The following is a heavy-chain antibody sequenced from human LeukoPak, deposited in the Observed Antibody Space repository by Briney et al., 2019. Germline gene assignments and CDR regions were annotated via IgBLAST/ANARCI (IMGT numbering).Heavy chain of an antibody. J-gene: IGHJ6*02. CDR3: ARGVSRDYDRRGYYYYGMDV. Sequence: TSQTLSLTCAISGDSVSSNSAAWNWIRQSPSRGLEWLGRTYYRSKWYNDYAVSVKSRITINPDTSKNQFSLQLNSVTPEDTAVYYCARGVSRDYDRRGYYYYGMDVWGQGTTVTVSS. CDR1: GDSVSSNSAA. V-gene: IGHV6-1*01. D-gene: IGHD3-22*01. CDR2: TYYRSKWYN.